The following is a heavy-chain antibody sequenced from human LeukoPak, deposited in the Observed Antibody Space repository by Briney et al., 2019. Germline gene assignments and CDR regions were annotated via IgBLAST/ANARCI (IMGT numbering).Heavy chain of an antibody. CDR3: ARERTAIVDY. CDR2: ISYDGSNK. D-gene: IGHD5-18*01. CDR1: GFIFSDYG. Sequence: PGGSLRLSCAASGFIFSDYGMHWVRQAPGKGLEWVAFISYDGSNKDYADSVKGRFTISRDNPRNSLYLQMNSLRAEDTAVYYCARERTAIVDYWGQGTLVTVSS. J-gene: IGHJ4*02. V-gene: IGHV3-30*03.